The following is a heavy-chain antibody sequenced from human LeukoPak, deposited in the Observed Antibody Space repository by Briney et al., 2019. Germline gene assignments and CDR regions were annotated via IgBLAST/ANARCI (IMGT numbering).Heavy chain of an antibody. D-gene: IGHD2-15*01. CDR3: TRETGYCSGGSCYPWFDP. V-gene: IGHV3-15*01. Sequence: PGGSLRLSCAASGLIFTNAWMTWVRQAPGKGLEWVGLIKSKANGGTTDYAAPVKGRLTISRDDSKNTLYLQMNSLKTEDTAVYYCTRETGYCSGGSCYPWFDPWGQGTLVTVSS. CDR2: IKSKANGGTT. J-gene: IGHJ5*02. CDR1: GLIFTNAW.